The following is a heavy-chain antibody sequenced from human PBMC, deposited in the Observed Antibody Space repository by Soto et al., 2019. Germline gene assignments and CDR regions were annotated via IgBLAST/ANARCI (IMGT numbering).Heavy chain of an antibody. V-gene: IGHV1-69*13. CDR3: ARKDVHCSSTSCYPQYGMDV. Sequence: ASVKVSCKASGGTFSSYAISWVRQAPGQGLEWMGGIIPIFGTANYAQKFQGRVTITADESTSTAYMELSSLRSEDAAVYYCARKDVHCSSTSCYPQYGMDVWGQGTTVTAP. D-gene: IGHD2-2*01. CDR1: GGTFSSYA. J-gene: IGHJ6*02. CDR2: IIPIFGTA.